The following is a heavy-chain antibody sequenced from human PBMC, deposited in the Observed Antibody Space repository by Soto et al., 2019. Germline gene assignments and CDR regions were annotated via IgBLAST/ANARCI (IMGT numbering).Heavy chain of an antibody. CDR3: AREGGPEAFDI. CDR1: GVSINSYY. Sequence: QVQLQESGPGLVKPSEILSLTCTVSGVSINSYYWSWIRQPPGKGLEWIVYIYYTGRTDNNPSLKSRVTMSLDTSKNQFSMKLSSVTDADTAVYYCAREGGPEAFDIWGHGTLVTVSS. D-gene: IGHD2-15*01. CDR2: IYYTGRT. J-gene: IGHJ3*02. V-gene: IGHV4-59*01.